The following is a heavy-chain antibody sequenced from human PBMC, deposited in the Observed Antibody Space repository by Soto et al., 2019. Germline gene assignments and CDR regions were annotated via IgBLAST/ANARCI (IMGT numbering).Heavy chain of an antibody. J-gene: IGHJ3*01. D-gene: IGHD1-1*01. Sequence: QVQLVQSGAEVKKPGSSVKVSCKASGGSFRREAINWVRQAPGQGPECMGGIRPFFGTADYAQKFQGRVTXPAVVCTPTASLELGSLRFEDAAGYCCGRRHEACCNSEAFEVWGQGTGVSVSS. CDR3: GRRHEACCNSEAFEV. CDR1: GGSFRREA. V-gene: IGHV1-69*12. CDR2: IRPFFGTA.